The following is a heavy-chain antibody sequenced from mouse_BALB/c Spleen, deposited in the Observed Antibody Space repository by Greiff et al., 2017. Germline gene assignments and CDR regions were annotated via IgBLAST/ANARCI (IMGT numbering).Heavy chain of an antibody. CDR2: IWSGGST. CDR1: GFSLTSYG. J-gene: IGHJ4*01. CDR3: ARKEKYGNYEDAMDY. Sequence: QVQLQQSGPGLVQPSQSLSITCTVSGFSLTSYGVHWVRQSPGKGLEWLGVIWSGGSTDYNAAFISRLSISKDNSKSQVFFKMNSLQANDTAIYYCARKEKYGNYEDAMDYWGQGTSVTVSS. V-gene: IGHV2-2*02. D-gene: IGHD2-10*02.